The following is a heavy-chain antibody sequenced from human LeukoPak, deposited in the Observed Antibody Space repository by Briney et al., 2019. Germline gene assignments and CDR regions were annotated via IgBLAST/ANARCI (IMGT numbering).Heavy chain of an antibody. CDR1: GFTFSSNA. V-gene: IGHV3-23*01. CDR3: AKEGGITIPNWFGH. J-gene: IGHJ5*02. CDR2: ISGSGSTT. D-gene: IGHD3-10*01. Sequence: GESLRLSCAASGFTFSSNAMSWVRQAPGKGLEWVAAISGSGSTTDYADSVKGRFTISRDNSKNTLYLQMNNLTAEDTALYYCAKEGGITIPNWFGHWGQGNLVTVSS.